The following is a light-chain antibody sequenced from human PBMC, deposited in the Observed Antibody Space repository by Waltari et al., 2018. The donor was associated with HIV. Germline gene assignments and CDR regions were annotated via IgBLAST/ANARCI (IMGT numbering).Light chain of an antibody. V-gene: IGKV1-12*01. CDR1: QDISTS. Sequence: DIQMAQSPSTVSAFVGGTVTITCRASQDISTSLAWYQFKLGRAPKLLIYSAFRLETGVASRFGGSGSGTEFTLTITSLQPEDFATYYCQQADSFPHTFGGGTRVAMK. CDR3: QQADSFPHT. J-gene: IGKJ4*01. CDR2: SAF.